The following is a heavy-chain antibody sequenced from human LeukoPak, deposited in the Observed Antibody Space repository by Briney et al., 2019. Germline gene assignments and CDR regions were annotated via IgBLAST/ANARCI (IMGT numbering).Heavy chain of an antibody. J-gene: IGHJ5*02. CDR1: GYSFTSYW. D-gene: IGHD3-3*01. Sequence: ESLKISCKGSGYSFTSYWIGWVLHMPGQSLERMGIIYPGDSDTRHSPPFQGQVTISADKSVSTAYLQWSSLKASDTAMYYCASHQVFDDSNWFDPWGQGTLVTVSS. CDR3: ASHQVFDDSNWFDP. CDR2: IYPGDSDT. V-gene: IGHV5-51*01.